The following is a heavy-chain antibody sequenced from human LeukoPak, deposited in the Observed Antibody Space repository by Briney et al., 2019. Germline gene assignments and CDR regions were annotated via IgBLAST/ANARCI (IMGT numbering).Heavy chain of an antibody. D-gene: IGHD3-3*01. CDR1: GGSFSGYY. V-gene: IGHV4-34*01. CDR2: INHSGST. J-gene: IGHJ4*02. CDR3: ARLRFLEWLLFAYFDY. Sequence: PSETLSLTCAVYGGSFSGYYWSWIRQPPGKGLGWIGEINHSGSTNYNPSLKSRVTISVDTSKNQFSLKLSPVTAADTAVYYCARLRFLEWLLFAYFDYWGQGTLVTVSS.